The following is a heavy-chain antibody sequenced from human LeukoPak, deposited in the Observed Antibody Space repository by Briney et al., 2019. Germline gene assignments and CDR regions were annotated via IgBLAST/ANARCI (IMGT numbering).Heavy chain of an antibody. Sequence: GGSLRLSCAASGFRFDDYGMSWVRQAPGKGLEWVSAISGSGGSTYYADSVKGRFTISRDNSKNTLYLQMNSLRAEDTAVYYCAKSHYYDSSGYFFEGFDYWGQGTLVTVSS. D-gene: IGHD3-22*01. CDR1: GFRFDDYG. V-gene: IGHV3-23*01. CDR3: AKSHYYDSSGYFFEGFDY. CDR2: ISGSGGST. J-gene: IGHJ4*02.